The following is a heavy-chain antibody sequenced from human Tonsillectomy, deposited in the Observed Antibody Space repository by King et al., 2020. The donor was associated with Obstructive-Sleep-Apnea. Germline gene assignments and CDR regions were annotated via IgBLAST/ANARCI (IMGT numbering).Heavy chain of an antibody. Sequence: VQLVESGGGLVQPGGSLRLSCAASGFTFSSYSMNWVRQAPGKGLEWVSYISSSSSTIYYADSVKGRFTISRDNAKNSLYLQMSSLRAEDTAVYYCARAYYYDSSAYLLYYCEYWGQGTLVTVSS. CDR2: ISSSSSTI. J-gene: IGHJ4*02. CDR1: GFTFSSYS. D-gene: IGHD3-22*01. CDR3: ARAYYYDSSAYLLYYCEY. V-gene: IGHV3-48*04.